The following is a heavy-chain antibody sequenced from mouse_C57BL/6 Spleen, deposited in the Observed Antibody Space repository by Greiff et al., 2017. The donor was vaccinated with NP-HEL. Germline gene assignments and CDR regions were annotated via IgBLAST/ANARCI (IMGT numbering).Heavy chain of an antibody. CDR3: ARAHMVNWYFDV. V-gene: IGHV7-1*01. Sequence: EVKLVESGGGLVQSGRSLRLSCATSGFTFSDFYMEWVRQAPGKGLEWIAASRNKANDYTTEYSASVKGRFIVSRDTSQSILYLQMNALRAEDTAIYYCARAHMVNWYFDVWGTGTTVTVSS. D-gene: IGHD2-2*01. CDR2: SRNKANDYTT. J-gene: IGHJ1*03. CDR1: GFTFSDFY.